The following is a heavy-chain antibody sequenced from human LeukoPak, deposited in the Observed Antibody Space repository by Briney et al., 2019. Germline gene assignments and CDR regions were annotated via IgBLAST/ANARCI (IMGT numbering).Heavy chain of an antibody. CDR1: GYTFTSYY. D-gene: IGHD2-2*01. Sequence: ASVKVSCKASGYTFTSYYMHWVRQAPGQGLEWMGIINPSGGSTSYAQKFQGRVTMTRDTSTSTVYMELSSLRSEDTAVYYCARDLVGFCTSTACTTNWGMDVWGKGTTVTVSS. V-gene: IGHV1-46*01. CDR2: INPSGGST. CDR3: ARDLVGFCTSTACTTNWGMDV. J-gene: IGHJ6*04.